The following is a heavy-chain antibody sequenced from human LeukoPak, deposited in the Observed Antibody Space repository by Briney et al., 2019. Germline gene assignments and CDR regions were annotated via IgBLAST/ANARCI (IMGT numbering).Heavy chain of an antibody. V-gene: IGHV3-15*07. J-gene: IGHJ4*02. D-gene: IGHD4-17*01. CDR2: IKSKTDGGTT. CDR1: GFTFSSYE. CDR3: TTELDYGEGIDY. Sequence: GGSLRLSCAASGFTFSSYEMHWVRQAPGKGLEWVGRIKSKTDGGTTDYAAPVKGRFTISRDDSKNTLYLQMNSLKTEDTAVYYCTTELDYGEGIDYWGQGTLVTVSS.